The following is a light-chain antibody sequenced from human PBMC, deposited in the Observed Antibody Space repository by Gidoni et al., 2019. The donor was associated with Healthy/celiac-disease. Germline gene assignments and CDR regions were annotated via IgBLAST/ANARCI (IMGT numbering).Light chain of an antibody. V-gene: IGKV3-20*01. Sequence: IVLTQSPATLSLSPGERATLSCRARQSVSSSYLAWYQQKPGQAPRLLIDGASSRATGIPDRFSGSGSGTDFTLTISRLEPEDFAVYYCQQYGSTPRGTFGQGTKVEIK. CDR1: QSVSSSY. J-gene: IGKJ1*01. CDR3: QQYGSTPRGT. CDR2: GAS.